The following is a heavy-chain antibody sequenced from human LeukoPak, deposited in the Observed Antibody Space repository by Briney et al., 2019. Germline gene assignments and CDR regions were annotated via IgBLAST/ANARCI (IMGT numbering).Heavy chain of an antibody. V-gene: IGHV3-72*01. Sequence: GRFTISRDDSKSSLYLQMNSLKTEDTAVYYCARVKSYYFDYWGQGTLVTVSS. CDR3: ARVKSYYFDY. J-gene: IGHJ4*02.